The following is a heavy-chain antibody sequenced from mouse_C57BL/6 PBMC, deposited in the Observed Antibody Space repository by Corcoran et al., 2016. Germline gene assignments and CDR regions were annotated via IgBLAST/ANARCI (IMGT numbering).Heavy chain of an antibody. J-gene: IGHJ4*01. V-gene: IGHV1-76*01. D-gene: IGHD1-3*01. CDR1: GYTFTDYY. CDR3: ARYLYFDECHYYAMDS. CDR2: IYPESGNT. Sequence: QVQLKQSGAELVRPGASVKLSCNASGYTFTDYYINWVKQRPGQGLEWIARIYPESGNTYYNEKFKGKATLTAEKSSSTAYMQLSSRTSEDSAVYFCARYLYFDECHYYAMDSWGQGTAVTVSS.